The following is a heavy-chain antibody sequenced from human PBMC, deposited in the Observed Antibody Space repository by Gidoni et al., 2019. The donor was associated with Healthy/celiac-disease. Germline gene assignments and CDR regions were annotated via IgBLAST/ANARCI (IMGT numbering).Heavy chain of an antibody. V-gene: IGHV1-18*01. D-gene: IGHD5-12*01. CDR2: ISAYNGNT. CDR3: ARDPSLPVATGGWFDP. CDR1: GYTFTSYG. Sequence: QVQLVQSGAEVKKPGASVKVSCTASGYTFTSYGISWVRQAPGQGLEWMGWISAYNGNTNYAQKLQGRVTMTTDTSTSTAYMELRSLRSDDTAVYYCARDPSLPVATGGWFDPWGQGTLVTVSS. J-gene: IGHJ5*02.